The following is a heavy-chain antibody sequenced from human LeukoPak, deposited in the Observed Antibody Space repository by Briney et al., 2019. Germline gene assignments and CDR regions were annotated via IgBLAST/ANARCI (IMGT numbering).Heavy chain of an antibody. V-gene: IGHV4-59*01. J-gene: IGHJ6*03. CDR3: ATQSRPYDFWSGYYKGYYYYYMDV. D-gene: IGHD3-3*01. CDR2: IYYSGST. CDR1: GGSISSYY. Sequence: SETLSLTCTVSGGSISSYYWSWIRQPPGEGLEWIGYIYYSGSTNYNPSLKSRVTISVDTSKNQFSLKLSSVTAADTAVYYCATQSRPYDFWSGYYKGYYYYYMDVWGKGTTVTVSS.